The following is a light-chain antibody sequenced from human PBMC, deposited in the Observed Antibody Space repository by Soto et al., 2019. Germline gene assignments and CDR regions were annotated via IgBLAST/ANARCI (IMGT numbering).Light chain of an antibody. CDR3: AAWDDSLNGVV. V-gene: IGLV1-44*01. J-gene: IGLJ2*01. CDR1: SSNIGSNT. CDR2: SNN. Sequence: QSVLTQPPSASGTPGQRVTISCSGSSSNIGSNTVNWYQQVPRTAPKLLIYSNNQRPSGVPDRFSGSKSGNSVSLAISGLQSEDEADYYCAAWDDSLNGVVLGGGTKLTVL.